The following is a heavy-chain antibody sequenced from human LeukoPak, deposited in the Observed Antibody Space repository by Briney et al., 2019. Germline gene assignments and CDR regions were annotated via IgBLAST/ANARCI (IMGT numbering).Heavy chain of an antibody. J-gene: IGHJ3*02. D-gene: IGHD1-26*01. Sequence: GGSLRLSCAASGFTFSSYSMNWVRQAPGKGLEWVSYISSSSSTIYYADSVKGRFTISRDNAKNSLYLQMNSLRAEDTAVYYCARGPGALDSGSYDMEDDAFDIWGQGTMVTVSS. CDR1: GFTFSSYS. CDR3: ARGPGALDSGSYDMEDDAFDI. CDR2: ISSSSSTI. V-gene: IGHV3-48*01.